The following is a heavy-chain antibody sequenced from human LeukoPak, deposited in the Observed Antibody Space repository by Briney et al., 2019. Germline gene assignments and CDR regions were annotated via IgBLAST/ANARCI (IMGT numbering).Heavy chain of an antibody. CDR3: ASNSLAVAGTWMFRGFLLDY. CDR2: INSDGSST. CDR1: GFTFSSYW. D-gene: IGHD6-19*01. J-gene: IGHJ4*02. Sequence: PSGGSLRLSCAASGFTFSSYWMHWVRHAPGKGLVWVSRINSDGSSTIYADSVKGRFTISRDNSKNTMYTQMNSLRAEDTAVYYCASNSLAVAGTWMFRGFLLDYWGQGTLVTVSS. V-gene: IGHV3-74*01.